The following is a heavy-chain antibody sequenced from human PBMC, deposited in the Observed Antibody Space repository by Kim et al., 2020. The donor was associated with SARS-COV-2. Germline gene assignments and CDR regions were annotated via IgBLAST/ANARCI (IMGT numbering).Heavy chain of an antibody. J-gene: IGHJ4*02. CDR2: ISGSGGST. Sequence: GGSLRLSCAASGFTFSSYAMSWVRQAPGKGLEWVSAISGSGGSTYYADSVKGRFTISRDNSKNTLYLQMNSLRAEDTAVYYCAKVLGYCSSTSCFVFDYWGQGTLVTVSS. CDR1: GFTFSSYA. D-gene: IGHD2-2*01. CDR3: AKVLGYCSSTSCFVFDY. V-gene: IGHV3-23*01.